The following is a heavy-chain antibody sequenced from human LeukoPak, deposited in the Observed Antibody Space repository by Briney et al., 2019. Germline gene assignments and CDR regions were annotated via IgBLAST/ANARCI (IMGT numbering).Heavy chain of an antibody. CDR2: IYYTGTT. CDR3: AREDPQTTVPEGMDV. Sequence: SETLSLTCSVSGGSISTYYWSWIRQLPGKGLEWIGYIYYTGTTNYNPSLRSRVTISVDTSRNQFSLRLSSVTAADTVVYYCAREDPQTTVPEGMDVWGHGTTVIVSS. D-gene: IGHD4-17*01. V-gene: IGHV4-59*01. CDR1: GGSISTYY. J-gene: IGHJ6*02.